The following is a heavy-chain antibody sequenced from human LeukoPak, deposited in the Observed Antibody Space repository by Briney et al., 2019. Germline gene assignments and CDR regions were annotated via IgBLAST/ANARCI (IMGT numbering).Heavy chain of an antibody. CDR1: GYTFTGYY. Sequence: GASVKVSCKAFGYTFTGYYMHWVRQAPGHGLEWMGWINPNSGSRSYAQKFQGRVTMTRDTSISTAYMELSRLKSDDTAVYYCARGDGYSYGYLGYWGQGPWSPSPQ. D-gene: IGHD5-18*01. J-gene: IGHJ4*02. V-gene: IGHV1-2*02. CDR3: ARGDGYSYGYLGY. CDR2: INPNSGSR.